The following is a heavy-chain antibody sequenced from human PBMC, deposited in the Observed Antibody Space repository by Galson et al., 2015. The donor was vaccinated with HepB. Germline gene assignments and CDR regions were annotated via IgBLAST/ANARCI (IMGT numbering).Heavy chain of an antibody. CDR2: INGNGETK. Sequence: SLRLSCAASGFTFSNYAMSWVRQAPGKGLEWVSLINGNGETKYYADSVKGRFTLSRDNSKNTLSLQMNSLRAEDTAVYYCAKEEYGGVWYSPSWGYWGQGILVTVSS. CDR3: AKEEYGGVWYSPSWGY. J-gene: IGHJ4*02. V-gene: IGHV3-23*01. D-gene: IGHD2-15*01. CDR1: GFTFSNYA.